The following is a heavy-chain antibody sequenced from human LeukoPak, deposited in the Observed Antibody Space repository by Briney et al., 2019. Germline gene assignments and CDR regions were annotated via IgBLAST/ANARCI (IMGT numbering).Heavy chain of an antibody. CDR1: GCSISSYY. Sequence: SETLSLTCTVSGCSISSYYWSWIRQPPGKGLEWIGYIYYSGSTNYNPSLKSRVTISVDTSKNQFSLKLSSVTAADTAVYYCARENPVDTAIDYWGQGTLVTVSS. D-gene: IGHD5-18*01. CDR3: ARENPVDTAIDY. V-gene: IGHV4-59*01. CDR2: IYYSGST. J-gene: IGHJ4*02.